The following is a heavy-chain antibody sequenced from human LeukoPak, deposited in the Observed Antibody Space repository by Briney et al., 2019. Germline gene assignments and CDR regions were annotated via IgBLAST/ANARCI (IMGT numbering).Heavy chain of an antibody. CDR3: ARDRNGSFDY. V-gene: IGHV3-33*01. CDR2: IWYDGSNK. Sequence: GGSLRLSCEASGFTFSSYGMHWVRQAPGKGVEWVAVIWYDGSNKYYADSVKGRFTISRDNSKNTLYLQMNSLRAEDTAVYYCARDRNGSFDYWGQGTLVTVSS. CDR1: GFTFSSYG. J-gene: IGHJ4*02.